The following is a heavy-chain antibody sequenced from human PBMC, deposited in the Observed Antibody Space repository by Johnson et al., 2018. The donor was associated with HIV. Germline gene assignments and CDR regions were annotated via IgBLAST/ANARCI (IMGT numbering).Heavy chain of an antibody. CDR1: GFTVSSNY. CDR3: ARHFRGGDRGAFDI. J-gene: IGHJ3*02. Sequence: VESGGGLIQPGGSLRLSCAASGFTVSSNYMNWVRQPPGKGLEWVSVISGSGGSTGYADSVKGRFNIYIDNAKNSLYVQMNSLRAEDTALYYCARHFRGGDRGAFDIWGQGTIVTVSS. CDR2: ISGSGGST. D-gene: IGHD3-10*01. V-gene: IGHV3-53*03.